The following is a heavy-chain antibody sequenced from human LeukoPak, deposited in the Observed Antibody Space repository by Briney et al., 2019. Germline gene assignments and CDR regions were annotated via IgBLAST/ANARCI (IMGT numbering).Heavy chain of an antibody. V-gene: IGHV4-30-2*01. CDR1: GGSISSGGYS. Sequence: SETLSLTCAVSGGSISSGGYSWSWIRQPPGKGLEWIGYIYHSGSTYYNPSLKSRVTISVDRSKNQFSLKLSSVTAADTAMYYCARAPLGSKGAFDIWGQGTMVTVSS. CDR2: IYHSGST. D-gene: IGHD3-16*01. J-gene: IGHJ3*02. CDR3: ARAPLGSKGAFDI.